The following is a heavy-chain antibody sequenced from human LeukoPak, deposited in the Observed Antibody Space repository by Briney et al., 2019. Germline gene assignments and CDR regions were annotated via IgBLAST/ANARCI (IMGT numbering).Heavy chain of an antibody. CDR1: GYTFTGYY. V-gene: IGHV1-2*02. Sequence: ASVKVSCKASGYTFTGYYMHWVRQAPGQGLEWMGWINPNSGGTNYAQKFQGRVTMTRDTSISTAYMELSRLRSDDTAVYYCARARGVVPAARWDNWFDPWGQGTLVTVSS. CDR3: ARARGVVPAARWDNWFDP. D-gene: IGHD2-2*01. CDR2: INPNSGGT. J-gene: IGHJ5*02.